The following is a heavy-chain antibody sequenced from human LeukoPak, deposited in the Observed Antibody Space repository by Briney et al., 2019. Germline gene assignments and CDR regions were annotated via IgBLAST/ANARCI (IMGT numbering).Heavy chain of an antibody. V-gene: IGHV3-74*01. D-gene: IGHD5-18*01. J-gene: IGHJ4*02. Sequence: GGSLRLSCAASGFTLSTYWMHWVRQAPGKGLVWVSRVNGDGTSTTYADSVKGQFTISRDNAKNTLYLQMDSLRAEDTAVYYCARGPRYSFGSAFDYWGQGTLVTVSS. CDR1: GFTLSTYW. CDR3: ARGPRYSFGSAFDY. CDR2: VNGDGTST.